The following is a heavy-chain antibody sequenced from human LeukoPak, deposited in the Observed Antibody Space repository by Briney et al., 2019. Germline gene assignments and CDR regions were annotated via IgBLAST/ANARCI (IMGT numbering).Heavy chain of an antibody. D-gene: IGHD1-26*01. Sequence: TGKGLGWVAVISYDGNYKYYADSVKGRFTISRDNSKNTLYLQMNSLRAEDTAVYYCAKDRLIVGATSFDYWGQGTLVTVSS. CDR3: AKDRLIVGATSFDY. V-gene: IGHV3-30*18. J-gene: IGHJ4*02. CDR2: ISYDGNYK.